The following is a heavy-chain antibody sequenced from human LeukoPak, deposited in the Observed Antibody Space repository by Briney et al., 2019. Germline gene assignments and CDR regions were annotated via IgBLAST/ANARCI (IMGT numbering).Heavy chain of an antibody. Sequence: GESLKISCKGSGYSFTTYWIGWVRQMPGRGLEWIGIIYPGDSDTRYSPSFQGQVTISADKSISTAYLQWSSLKASDTAMYYCARYEAAAGDDAFDIWGQGTMVTVSS. J-gene: IGHJ3*02. CDR1: GYSFTTYW. D-gene: IGHD6-13*01. V-gene: IGHV5-51*01. CDR2: IYPGDSDT. CDR3: ARYEAAAGDDAFDI.